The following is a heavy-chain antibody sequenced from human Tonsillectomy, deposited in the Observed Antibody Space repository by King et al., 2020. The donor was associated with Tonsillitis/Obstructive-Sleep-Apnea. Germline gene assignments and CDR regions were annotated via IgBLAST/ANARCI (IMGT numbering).Heavy chain of an antibody. V-gene: IGHV3-15*07. J-gene: IGHJ6*02. CDR3: TSGRDYDFRNDDNTFYYYYGMDG. Sequence: QLVQSGGGLVKPGGSLRLSCAVSGVTFSNAWMNWVRQAPGKGLEWVGRIKSKTDGGTIDYAAPVKGRFTISTDDSKNTMFLQMNSLKTEDTTVYYCTSGRDYDFRNDDNTFYYYYGMDGWGQGTTVTVS. D-gene: IGHD3-3*01. CDR2: IKSKTDGGTI. CDR1: GVTFSNAW.